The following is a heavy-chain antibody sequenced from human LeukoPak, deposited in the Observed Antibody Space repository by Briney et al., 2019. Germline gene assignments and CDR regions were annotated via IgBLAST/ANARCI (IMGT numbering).Heavy chain of an antibody. V-gene: IGHV3-30*04. CDR1: GFTFSRYA. CDR2: ISFDATKA. CDR3: ARGRGATKKY. J-gene: IGHJ4*02. D-gene: IGHD1-26*01. Sequence: GRSLRLSCAASGFTFSRYALHWVRQAPGKGLEWVAVISFDATKAHYADAVKGRFSISRDNSNSTLFLQMNSLRENDTAVYHCARGRGATKKYWGQGTLVTVSS.